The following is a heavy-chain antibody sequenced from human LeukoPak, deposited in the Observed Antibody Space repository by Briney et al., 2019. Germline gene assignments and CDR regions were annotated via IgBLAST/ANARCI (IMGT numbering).Heavy chain of an antibody. V-gene: IGHV1-18*01. J-gene: IGHJ4*02. CDR2: ISAYNGNT. CDR3: ARELRLAKEYYFDY. D-gene: IGHD1-1*01. CDR1: GYTFTSYG. Sequence: ASVNVSCKASGYTFTSYGISWVRQAPGQGLEWMGWISAYNGNTNYAQKLQGRVTMTTDTSTSTAYMELRSLRSDDTAVYYCARELRLAKEYYFDYWGQGTLVTVSS.